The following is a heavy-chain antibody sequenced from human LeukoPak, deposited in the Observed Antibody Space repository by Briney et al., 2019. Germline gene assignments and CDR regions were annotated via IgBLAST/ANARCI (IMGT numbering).Heavy chain of an antibody. Sequence: PSETLSLTCTVSGGSISSSSYYWGWIRQPPGKGLEWIGSIYYSGNTYYNPSLKSRVTISVDTSKNQFSLKLSSVTAADTAVYYCARRRYCSSTSCYASGAFDIWGQGTMVTVSS. D-gene: IGHD2-2*01. V-gene: IGHV4-39*07. CDR1: GGSISSSSYY. J-gene: IGHJ3*02. CDR2: IYYSGNT. CDR3: ARRRYCSSTSCYASGAFDI.